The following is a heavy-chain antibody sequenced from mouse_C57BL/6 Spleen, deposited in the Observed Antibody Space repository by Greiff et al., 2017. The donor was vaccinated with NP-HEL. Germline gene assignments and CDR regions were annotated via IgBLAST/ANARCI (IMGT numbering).Heavy chain of an antibody. Sequence: QVQLQQSGAELMKPGASVKLSCKATGYTFTGYWIEWVKQRPGHGLEWIGEILPGSGSTNYNEKFKGKATFTADTSSNTAYMQLSSLTTEDSAIYYCARKTTVVAPPYYYAMDYWGQGTSVTVSS. D-gene: IGHD1-1*01. CDR1: GYTFTGYW. J-gene: IGHJ4*01. CDR3: ARKTTVVAPPYYYAMDY. V-gene: IGHV1-9*01. CDR2: ILPGSGST.